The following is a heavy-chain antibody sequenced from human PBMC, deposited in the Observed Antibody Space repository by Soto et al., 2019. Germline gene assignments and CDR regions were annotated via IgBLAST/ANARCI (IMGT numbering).Heavy chain of an antibody. Sequence: SGPTLVNPTETLTLTCTVSGFSLSNARMGGSWIRQPPGKALEWLAHVFSNDEKSYSTSLKSRLTISKDTSKSQVVLTMTNMDPVDTATYYCARIRQVAARRRPHFDYWGQGXLVTVSS. D-gene: IGHD6-6*01. CDR1: GFSLSNARMG. V-gene: IGHV2-26*01. CDR2: VFSNDEK. J-gene: IGHJ4*02. CDR3: ARIRQVAARRRPHFDY.